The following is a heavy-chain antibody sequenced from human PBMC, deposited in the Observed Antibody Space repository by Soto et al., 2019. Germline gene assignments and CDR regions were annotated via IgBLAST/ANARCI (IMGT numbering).Heavy chain of an antibody. Sequence: SETLSLTCTVSGGSISSGHYYWTWIRQHPEKGLEWIGYIYYSGSTYYNPSLKSRVTISVDTSKNQFSLKLSSVTAAGTAVYYCARDRGRLRSPTGYFDYWGQGTLVTVSS. J-gene: IGHJ4*02. CDR2: IYYSGST. CDR1: GGSISSGHYY. V-gene: IGHV4-31*03. D-gene: IGHD4-17*01. CDR3: ARDRGRLRSPTGYFDY.